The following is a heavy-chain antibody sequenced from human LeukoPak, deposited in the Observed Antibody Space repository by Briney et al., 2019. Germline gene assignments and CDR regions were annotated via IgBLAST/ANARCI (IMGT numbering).Heavy chain of an antibody. CDR2: INPSDSDT. V-gene: IGHV5-51*01. Sequence: GESLKISCEGSGYSFTSPWIAWVRQMPGKGLEWMGIINPSDSDTRYSPSFQGQVTISVDKSISTAYLQWSSLKASDTAMYYCARRYCSGGTCYYFDYWGQGALVTVSS. CDR3: ARRYCSGGTCYYFDY. CDR1: GYSFTSPW. D-gene: IGHD2-15*01. J-gene: IGHJ4*02.